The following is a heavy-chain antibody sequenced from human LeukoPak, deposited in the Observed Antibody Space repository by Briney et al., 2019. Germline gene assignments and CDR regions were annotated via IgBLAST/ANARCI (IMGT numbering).Heavy chain of an antibody. CDR2: ISSSGDAI. Sequence: GGSLRLSCAASGFTFRTYEMNWVRQAPGKGLEWGLYISSSGDAIYYADAVRGRFTISRDNAKNSLYLQMDSLRAEDTAVYFCTREIDFWGQGSLVTVSS. CDR1: GFTFRTYE. J-gene: IGHJ4*02. V-gene: IGHV3-48*03. CDR3: TREIDF.